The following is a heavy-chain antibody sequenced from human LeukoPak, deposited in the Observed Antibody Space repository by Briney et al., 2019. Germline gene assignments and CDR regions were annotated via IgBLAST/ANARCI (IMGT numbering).Heavy chain of an antibody. CDR2: IYYSGST. Sequence: PSETLYLTCTVSGGSISSYYWSWIRQPPGKGLEWIGYIYYSGSTNYNPSLKSRVTISVDTSKNQFSLKLSSVTAADTAVYYRARVGRGSPYYFDYWGQGTLVTVPS. J-gene: IGHJ4*02. V-gene: IGHV4-59*12. D-gene: IGHD3-10*01. CDR3: ARVGRGSPYYFDY. CDR1: GGSISSYY.